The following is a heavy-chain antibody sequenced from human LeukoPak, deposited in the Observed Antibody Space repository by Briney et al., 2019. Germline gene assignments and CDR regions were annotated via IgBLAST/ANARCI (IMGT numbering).Heavy chain of an antibody. V-gene: IGHV3-23*01. CDR3: AKDRAGYNIARGFDY. J-gene: IGHJ4*02. CDR1: GFTFSTYA. Sequence: GSLRLSCAASGFTFSTYAMSWVRQAPGKGLEWVSTTSANGDTTYYADSVKGRFTISRDNSKITLYLYMNSLRAEDAAVYYCAKDRAGYNIARGFDYWGQGTLVTVSS. D-gene: IGHD5-12*01. CDR2: TSANGDTT.